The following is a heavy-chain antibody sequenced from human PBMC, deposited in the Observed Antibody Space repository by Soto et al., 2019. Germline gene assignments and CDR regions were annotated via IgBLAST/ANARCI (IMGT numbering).Heavy chain of an antibody. D-gene: IGHD3-3*01. V-gene: IGHV3-53*01. CDR3: ARDFDYDFWSGSLQDY. J-gene: IGHJ4*02. CDR2: IYSGGST. Sequence: PGGSLRLSCAASGFSVSTKYMSWVRQAPGKGLEWVSVIYSGGSTYYADSVKGRFTISRDNAKNSLYLQMNSLRDEDTAVYYCARDFDYDFWSGSLQDYWGQGTLVTVSS. CDR1: GFSVSTKY.